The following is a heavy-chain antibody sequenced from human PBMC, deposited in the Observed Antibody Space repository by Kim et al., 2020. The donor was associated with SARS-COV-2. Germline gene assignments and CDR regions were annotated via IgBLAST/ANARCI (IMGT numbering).Heavy chain of an antibody. CDR3: ARKSVVTPGRYYFGY. Sequence: GGSLRLSCAASGLSFSTHAMNWLRQAPGKGLEWVSVISGDSGTTGYADSVKGRFTVSRDNSKNTVFLQMNGLRVEDTAVYYCARKSVVTPGRYYFGYWGAEALVTVSS. CDR1: GLSFSTHA. J-gene: IGHJ4*02. CDR2: ISGDSGTT. D-gene: IGHD2-21*02. V-gene: IGHV3-23*01.